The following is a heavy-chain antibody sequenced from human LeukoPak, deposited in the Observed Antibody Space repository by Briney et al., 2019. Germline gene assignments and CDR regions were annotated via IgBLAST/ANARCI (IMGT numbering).Heavy chain of an antibody. CDR2: IYYSGST. D-gene: IGHD3-10*01. V-gene: IGHV4-59*01. J-gene: IGHJ4*02. CDR1: GGSISSYY. CDR3: ARDARYYGIDY. Sequence: SETLSLTCTVSGGSISSYYWSWIRQPPGEGLEWIGYIYYSGSTNYNPSLKSRVTISVDTSKNQFSLKLSSVTAADTAVYYCARDARYYGIDYWGQGTLVTVSS.